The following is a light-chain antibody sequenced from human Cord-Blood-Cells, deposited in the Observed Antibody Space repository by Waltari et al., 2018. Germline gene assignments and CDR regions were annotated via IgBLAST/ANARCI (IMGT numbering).Light chain of an antibody. CDR3: QQYYSTPPP. CDR1: QSVLYSSNNKNY. Sequence: DIVMTQSPDSLAVSLGERATINCKSSQSVLYSSNNKNYLAWYQQKPGQPPKLLIYWASTRESGVPDRFSGSGSVTDFTLTICSLQAEDVAVYYCQQYYSTPPPLGAGTKVKIK. J-gene: IGKJ4*01. CDR2: WAS. V-gene: IGKV4-1*01.